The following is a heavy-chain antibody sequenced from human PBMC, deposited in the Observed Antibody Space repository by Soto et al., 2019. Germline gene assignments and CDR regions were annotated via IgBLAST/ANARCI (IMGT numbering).Heavy chain of an antibody. J-gene: IGHJ4*02. Sequence: QVQLVQSGAEVRKPGSSVKISCKAPGAIFSSNSFSWVRQAPGQGLEYMGGIIPTFGAVNYAQRFQDRVTVTADESTSTVYMELSSLRPEDTAVYYCATPSRGHDFLFDYWGQGTQVAVSS. CDR2: IIPTFGAV. D-gene: IGHD1-1*01. CDR3: ATPSRGHDFLFDY. CDR1: GAIFSSNS. V-gene: IGHV1-69*01.